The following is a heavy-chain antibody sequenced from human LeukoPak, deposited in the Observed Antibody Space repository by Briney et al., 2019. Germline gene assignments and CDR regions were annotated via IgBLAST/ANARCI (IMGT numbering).Heavy chain of an antibody. CDR3: AKGSSHQLGILGY. CDR2: ISGSGGST. J-gene: IGHJ4*02. CDR1: GFTFSSYA. Sequence: GGSLRLSCAASGFTFSSYAMSWVRQAPGKGLEWVSAISGSGGSTYYADSVEGRFTISRDNSKNTLYLQMNSLRAEDTAVYYCAKGSSHQLGILGYWGQGTLVTVSS. V-gene: IGHV3-23*01. D-gene: IGHD2-15*01.